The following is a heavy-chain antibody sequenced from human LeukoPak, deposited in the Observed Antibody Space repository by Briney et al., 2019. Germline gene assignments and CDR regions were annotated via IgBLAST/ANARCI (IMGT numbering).Heavy chain of an antibody. Sequence: GGSLRLSCAASGFTFSSYGMHWIRQAPGKGLEWVSYISSSGSTIYYADSVKGRFTISRDNAKNSLYLQMNSLRAEDTAVYYCARHRGYSGYIFDYWGQGTLVTVSS. J-gene: IGHJ4*02. D-gene: IGHD5-12*01. V-gene: IGHV3-48*04. CDR2: ISSSGSTI. CDR3: ARHRGYSGYIFDY. CDR1: GFTFSSYG.